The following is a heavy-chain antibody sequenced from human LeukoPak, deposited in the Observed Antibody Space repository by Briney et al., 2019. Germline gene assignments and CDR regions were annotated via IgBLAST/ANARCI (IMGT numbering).Heavy chain of an antibody. Sequence: SETLSLTCAVYGGSFSGYYWSWIRQPPGKGLEWIGEINHSGSTNYNPSLKSRVTISVDTSKNQFSLKLSSVTAADTAVYYCAGGRFTRFGGPFYGAQEPLVTVPS. D-gene: IGHD3-10*02. J-gene: IGHJ4*02. CDR1: GGSFSGYY. CDR3: AGGRFTRFGGPFY. V-gene: IGHV4-34*01. CDR2: INHSGST.